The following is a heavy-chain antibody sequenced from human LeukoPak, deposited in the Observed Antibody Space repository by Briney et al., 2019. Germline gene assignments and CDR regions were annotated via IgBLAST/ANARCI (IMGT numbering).Heavy chain of an antibody. D-gene: IGHD2-2*01. CDR3: ARRLTQYDCFDP. J-gene: IGHJ5*02. CDR1: GDSVSSNSVT. V-gene: IGHV6-1*01. CDR2: TYYRSTWYN. Sequence: SQTLSLTCAISGDSVSSNSVTWNWIRRSPSRGLEWLGRTYYRSTWYNDYAVSVRGRITVNPDTSKNQFSLHLNSVTPEDTAVYYCARRLTQYDCFDPWGQGILVTVSS.